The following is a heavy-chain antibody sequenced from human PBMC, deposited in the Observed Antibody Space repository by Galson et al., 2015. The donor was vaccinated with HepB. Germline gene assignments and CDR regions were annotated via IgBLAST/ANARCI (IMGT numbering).Heavy chain of an antibody. D-gene: IGHD3-22*01. CDR1: GFTFSSYS. CDR3: ARGKWDYYDSSGQVVDDAFDI. CDR2: ISSSSYI. V-gene: IGHV3-21*01. J-gene: IGHJ3*02. Sequence: SLRLSCAASGFTFSSYSMNWVRQAPGKGLEWVSSISSSSYIYYADSVKGRFTISRDNAKNSLYLQMNSLRAEDTAVYYCARGKWDYYDSSGQVVDDAFDIWGQGTMVTVSS.